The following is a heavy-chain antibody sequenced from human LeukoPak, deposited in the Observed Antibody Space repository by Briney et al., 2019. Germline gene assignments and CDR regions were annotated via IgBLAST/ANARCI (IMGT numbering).Heavy chain of an antibody. CDR2: INHSGGT. CDR3: ARLLWAPYSYDTSTYFEGHYFDL. V-gene: IGHV4-59*13. Sequence: SETLSLTRTVSGGSSSGYYWGWIRQPPGTGLEWIGYINHSGGTKYNPSLKTRVTMSVDTSKNQFSLKLSSVTAADTAVYYCARLLWAPYSYDTSTYFEGHYFDLWGQGTLVTVSS. CDR1: GGSSSGYY. D-gene: IGHD3-22*01. J-gene: IGHJ4*02.